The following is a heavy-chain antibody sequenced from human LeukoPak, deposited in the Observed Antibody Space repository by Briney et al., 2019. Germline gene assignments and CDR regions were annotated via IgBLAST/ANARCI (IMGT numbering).Heavy chain of an antibody. V-gene: IGHV3-21*06. Sequence: GGSLRLSCAASGFTFTTYTMNWVRQAPGKGLEWVSSISSGSRSIFYADSAKGRFTISRDNAKNSLYLQMSSLRAEDTAVYYCATGYVGIWGQGTLVTVSS. J-gene: IGHJ4*02. D-gene: IGHD3-16*01. CDR3: ATGYVGI. CDR1: GFTFTTYT. CDR2: ISSGSRSI.